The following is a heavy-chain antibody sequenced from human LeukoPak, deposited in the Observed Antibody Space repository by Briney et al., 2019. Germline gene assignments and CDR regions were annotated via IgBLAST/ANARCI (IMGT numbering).Heavy chain of an antibody. CDR2: ISYDGSNK. CDR3: AQGTYYYGSGSYSFGY. CDR1: GFTFSSYG. Sequence: GRSLRLSCAASGFTFSSYGMHWVRQAPGKGLEWVAVISYDGSNKYYADSVKGRFTLSRDNSKNTLYLQMNRLRAEDTAVYYCAQGTYYYGSGSYSFGYWGQGTLVTVSS. J-gene: IGHJ4*02. V-gene: IGHV3-30*18. D-gene: IGHD3-10*01.